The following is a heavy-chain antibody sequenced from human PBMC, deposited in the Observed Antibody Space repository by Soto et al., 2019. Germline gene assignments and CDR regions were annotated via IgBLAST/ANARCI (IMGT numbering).Heavy chain of an antibody. CDR3: ARAVPAAKLNMDV. V-gene: IGHV1-8*01. D-gene: IGHD2-2*01. CDR2: MNPNSGNT. Sequence: ASVKVSCKASGYTFISYDINWVRQATGQGPEWMGWMNPNSGNTGYAQKFQGRVTMSRNTSISTAYMELSSLTSDDTAVYYCARAVPAAKLNMDVWGKGTTVTVPS. CDR1: GYTFISYD. J-gene: IGHJ6*03.